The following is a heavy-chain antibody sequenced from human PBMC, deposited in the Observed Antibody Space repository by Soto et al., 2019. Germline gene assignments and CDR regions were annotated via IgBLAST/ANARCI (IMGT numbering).Heavy chain of an antibody. V-gene: IGHV4-59*06. CDR3: AHSPYDSGSRHFDY. D-gene: IGHD3-10*01. CDR2: IYFNGNT. J-gene: IGHJ4*02. Sequence: SETLSLTCTVSGGSITSYDWSWIRQPPGKGLEWIAYIYFNGNTYYTPSLKSRATISLDTSRNQFFLNLNSVTAADTATYYCAHSPYDSGSRHFDYWGQGTLVTVS. CDR1: GGSITSYD.